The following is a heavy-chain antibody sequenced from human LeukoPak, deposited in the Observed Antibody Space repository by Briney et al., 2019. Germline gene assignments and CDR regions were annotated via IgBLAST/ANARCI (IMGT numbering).Heavy chain of an antibody. V-gene: IGHV1-18*01. CDR2: ISAYNGNT. J-gene: IGHJ5*02. CDR1: GYTFTSYG. CDR3: ATSPGIAAAGTAWFDP. Sequence: ASVKVSCKASGYTFTSYGISWVRQAPGQGLEWMGWISAYNGNTNYAQKLQGRVTMTTDTSTSTAYMELSSLRSEDTAVYYCATSPGIAAAGTAWFDPWGQGTLVTVSS. D-gene: IGHD6-13*01.